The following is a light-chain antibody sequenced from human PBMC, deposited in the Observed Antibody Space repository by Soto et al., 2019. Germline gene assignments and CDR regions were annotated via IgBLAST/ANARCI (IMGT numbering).Light chain of an antibody. CDR3: MQALQTPWT. Sequence: DIVMTQSPLSLPVTPGEPASISCTSSQSLLHSNGYNYLDWYLQKPGQSPQLLISLGSNRASGVPDRFSGSGSGTDFTLKISRVAAEDVGIYYCMQALQTPWTFGQGTKVEIK. CDR1: QSLLHSNGYNY. J-gene: IGKJ1*01. CDR2: LGS. V-gene: IGKV2-28*01.